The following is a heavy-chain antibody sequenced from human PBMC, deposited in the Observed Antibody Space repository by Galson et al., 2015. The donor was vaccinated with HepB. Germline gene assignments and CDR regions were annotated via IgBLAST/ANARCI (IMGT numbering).Heavy chain of an antibody. CDR1: GGTFSSYA. CDR3: AREADSGYYSYYFDY. D-gene: IGHD3-22*01. J-gene: IGHJ4*02. CDR2: IIPILGIA. Sequence: SVKVSCKASGGTFSSYAISWVRQAPGQGLEWMGRIIPILGIANYAQKFQGRVTITADKSTSTAYMELSSLRSEDTAVYYCAREADSGYYSYYFDYWGQGTLVTVSS. V-gene: IGHV1-69*04.